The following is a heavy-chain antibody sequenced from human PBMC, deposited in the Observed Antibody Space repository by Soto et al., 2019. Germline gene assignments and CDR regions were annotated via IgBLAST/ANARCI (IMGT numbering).Heavy chain of an antibody. Sequence: PSETLSLTCAVYGGSFIGYYWRWILQPPWKGLEWIGEINHSGSTNYNPSLKSRVTISVDTSKNQFSLKLSSVTAADTAVYYCAREYPYDSSGYLGPGGSYFDYWGQGTLVTVSS. CDR2: INHSGST. J-gene: IGHJ4*01. D-gene: IGHD3-22*01. CDR1: GGSFIGYY. CDR3: AREYPYDSSGYLGPGGSYFDY. V-gene: IGHV4-34*01.